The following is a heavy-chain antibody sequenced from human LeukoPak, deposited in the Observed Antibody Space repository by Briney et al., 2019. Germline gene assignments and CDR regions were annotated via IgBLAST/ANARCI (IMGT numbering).Heavy chain of an antibody. CDR3: ARDGYGERSVYDILTGYEGVYYFDY. Sequence: ASVKVSCKASGGTFSSYAISWVRQAPGQGLEWMGGIIPIFGTANYAQKFQGRVTITADESTSTAYMELSSLRSEDTAVYYCARDGYGERSVYDILTGYEGVYYFDYWGQGTLVTVSS. D-gene: IGHD3-9*01. V-gene: IGHV1-69*13. CDR2: IIPIFGTA. J-gene: IGHJ4*02. CDR1: GGTFSSYA.